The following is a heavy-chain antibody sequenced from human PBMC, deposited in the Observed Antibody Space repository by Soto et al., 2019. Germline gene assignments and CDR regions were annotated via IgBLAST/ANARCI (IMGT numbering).Heavy chain of an antibody. J-gene: IGHJ6*02. CDR3: AKDGGADSDGMDV. D-gene: IGHD4-17*01. V-gene: IGHV3-30*18. CDR1: GFSFSKYA. Sequence: QVELVESGGGVVQPGGSLRLSCAASGFSFSKYAVHWVRQAPGKGLEWVADISYDGSNKYYGDSVKGRFTISRDNSKNTLYLQMNSLRAEDTAVYYCAKDGGADSDGMDVWGQGTTVTVSS. CDR2: ISYDGSNK.